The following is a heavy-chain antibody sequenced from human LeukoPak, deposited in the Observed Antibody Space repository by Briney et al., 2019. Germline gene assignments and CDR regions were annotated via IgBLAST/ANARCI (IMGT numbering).Heavy chain of an antibody. Sequence: GGSLRLSCAASGFPLSSYAMSWVRQAPGKALEWVSGISGGGGSTFYADSVKGRFTISRDNSKNTLYLQMNSLRAEDTAVYYCVNLYSSNYWGQGTLVTVSS. CDR2: ISGGGGST. V-gene: IGHV3-23*01. J-gene: IGHJ4*02. D-gene: IGHD6-19*01. CDR1: GFPLSSYA. CDR3: VNLYSSNY.